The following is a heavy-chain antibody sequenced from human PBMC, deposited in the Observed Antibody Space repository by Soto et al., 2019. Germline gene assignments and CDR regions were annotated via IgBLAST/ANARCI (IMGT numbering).Heavy chain of an antibody. CDR2: VTGGGTQT. Sequence: DVQLLESGGNLIQPGGSLRLSCAVSGFSFNNYAMSWVRQTPTKGLECISSVTGGGTQTFYADSVKGRFTISRDNSKNTLYLQMTNLRVEDTALYYCAKAPEEVWGNYRQYFFDSWGQGNLVIVSS. CDR3: AKAPEEVWGNYRQYFFDS. D-gene: IGHD3-16*02. CDR1: GFSFNNYA. J-gene: IGHJ5*01. V-gene: IGHV3-23*01.